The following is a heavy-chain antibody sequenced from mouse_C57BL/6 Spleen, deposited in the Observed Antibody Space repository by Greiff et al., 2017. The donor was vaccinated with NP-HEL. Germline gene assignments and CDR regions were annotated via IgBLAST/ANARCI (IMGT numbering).Heavy chain of an antibody. CDR1: GFTFSSYG. D-gene: IGHD2-1*01. J-gene: IGHJ2*01. Sequence: DVKLVESGGDLVKPGGSLKLSCAASGFTFSSYGMSWVRQTPDKRLEWVATISSCGSYTYYPDSVKGRFTISRDNAKNTLYLQMSSLKSEDTAMYYCARGKGNFYFDYWGQGTTLTVSS. V-gene: IGHV5-6*02. CDR2: ISSCGSYT. CDR3: ARGKGNFYFDY.